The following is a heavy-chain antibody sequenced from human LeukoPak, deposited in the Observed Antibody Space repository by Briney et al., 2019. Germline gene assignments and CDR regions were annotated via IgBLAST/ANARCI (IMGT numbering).Heavy chain of an antibody. CDR2: IYYSGST. CDR1: GGSISSHY. CDR3: ARVQVGVYYYYYYMDV. V-gene: IGHV4-59*11. D-gene: IGHD1-26*01. Sequence: PSETLSLTCTVSGGSISSHYWSWIRQPPGKGLEWIGYIYYSGSTNYNPSLKSRVTISVDTSKNQFSLKLSSVTAVDTAVYYCARVQVGVYYYYYYMDVWGKGTTVTVSS. J-gene: IGHJ6*03.